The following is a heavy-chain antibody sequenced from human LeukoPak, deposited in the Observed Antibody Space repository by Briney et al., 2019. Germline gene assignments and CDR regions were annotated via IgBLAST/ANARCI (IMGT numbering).Heavy chain of an antibody. V-gene: IGHV4-59*01. CDR1: GGSISSYY. D-gene: IGHD3-10*01. CDR2: IYDSGTT. CDR3: ARDPGGYFFDY. Sequence: PSETLSLTCTVSGGSISSYYWSWIWQPPGKGLERIGYIYDSGTTNYNPSLKSRVTVSVDTSKNQFSLKLSSVTAADTAVYYCARDPGGYFFDYWGQGTLVTVSS. J-gene: IGHJ4*02.